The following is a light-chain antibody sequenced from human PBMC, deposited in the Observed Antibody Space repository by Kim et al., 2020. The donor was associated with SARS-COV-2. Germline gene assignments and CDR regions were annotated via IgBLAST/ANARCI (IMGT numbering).Light chain of an antibody. CDR2: EDN. J-gene: IGLJ3*02. Sequence: GKTVTISCPGSSGSIASHYVQWYQQRPGSAPTTVIYEDNQRPSGVPDRFSGSIDSSSNSASLTISGLKTEDEADYYCQSYDSSNLVFGGGTQLTVL. V-gene: IGLV6-57*02. CDR3: QSYDSSNLV. CDR1: SGSIASHY.